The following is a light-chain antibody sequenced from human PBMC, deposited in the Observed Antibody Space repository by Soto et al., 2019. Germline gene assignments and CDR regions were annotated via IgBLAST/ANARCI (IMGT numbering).Light chain of an antibody. V-gene: IGLV1-51*01. Sequence: QSVLTQPPSVSAAPGQTVTISCSGSSANIGSRYVSWYQQFPGSAPKLLIYDNDKRPSGTPDRFSGSKSGASATLGITGLQTGDEADYCCGTWDTSLSAEVFGGGTKLTVL. CDR1: SANIGSRY. J-gene: IGLJ3*02. CDR2: DND. CDR3: GTWDTSLSAEV.